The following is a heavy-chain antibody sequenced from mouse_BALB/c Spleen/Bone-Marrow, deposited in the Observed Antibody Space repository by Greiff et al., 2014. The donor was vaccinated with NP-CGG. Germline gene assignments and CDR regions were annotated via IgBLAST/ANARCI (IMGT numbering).Heavy chain of an antibody. CDR2: IDPANGNT. CDR3: ARYDYGVYFDY. Sequence: EVQLQESGAEVVKPGASVKLSCTASGFNIKDTYMHWVKQRPEQGLEWIGRIDPANGNTKYDPKFQGKTTITADTSSNTAYLQLSSLTSEDTAVYYCARYDYGVYFDYWGQGPTLTVSS. D-gene: IGHD2-4*01. CDR1: GFNIKDTY. J-gene: IGHJ2*01. V-gene: IGHV14-3*02.